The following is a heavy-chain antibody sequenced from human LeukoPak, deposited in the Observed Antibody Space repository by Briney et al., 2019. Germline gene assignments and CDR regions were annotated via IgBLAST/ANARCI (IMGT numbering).Heavy chain of an antibody. Sequence: GGSLRLSCAASGFTFSNYWMHWVRQAPGKGMVWVSRINGDGISTGYADSVKGRFTVSRDNAKKTLYLQMNSLRAEDTAVYYCARDVGNFDYWGQGTLVTVSS. J-gene: IGHJ4*02. V-gene: IGHV3-74*01. CDR3: ARDVGNFDY. CDR1: GFTFSNYW. CDR2: INGDGIST.